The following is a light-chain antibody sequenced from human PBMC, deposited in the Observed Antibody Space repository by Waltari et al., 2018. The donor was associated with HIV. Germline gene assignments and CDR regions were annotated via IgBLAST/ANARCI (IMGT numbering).Light chain of an antibody. CDR1: NSHIGSNS. Sequence: QSVLTQPPSASGTPGQRVTISCSGSNSHIGSNSVNWYQQRPGTAPKLLIYSSNQRPLGVPDRFSGSKSGTAASLAISGLQSEHEVDYYWAAGDDSRNAHVVFGGGTKLTVL. CDR3: AAGDDSRNAHVV. V-gene: IGLV1-44*01. CDR2: SSN. J-gene: IGLJ2*01.